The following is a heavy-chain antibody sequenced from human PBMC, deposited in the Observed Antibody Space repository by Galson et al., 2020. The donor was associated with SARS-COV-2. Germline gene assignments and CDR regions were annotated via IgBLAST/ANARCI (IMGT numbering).Heavy chain of an antibody. Sequence: ASVKVSCKASGYTFTGYYMHWVRQAPGQGLEWMGWINPNSGGTNYAQKFQGRVTMTRDTSISTAYMELSRLRSDDTAVYYCARERGGYSYGFYYWGQGTLVTVSS. J-gene: IGHJ4*02. CDR2: INPNSGGT. CDR3: ARERGGYSYGFYY. D-gene: IGHD5-18*01. V-gene: IGHV1-2*02. CDR1: GYTFTGYY.